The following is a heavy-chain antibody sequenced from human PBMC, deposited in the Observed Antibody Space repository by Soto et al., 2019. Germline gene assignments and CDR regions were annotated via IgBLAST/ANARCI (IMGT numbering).Heavy chain of an antibody. CDR3: ARDSGYTVSFDY. V-gene: IGHV6-1*01. Sequence: SQTLSLTCVLSGDRVSSNSASWNWIRQSPSRGLEWLGRTYYRSKWYNDYAESVKSRITINPDTSKNQFTLQLNAVTPEGTAVYDCARDSGYTVSFDYWGQGTLVAVCS. CDR1: GDRVSSNSAS. D-gene: IGHD3-22*01. J-gene: IGHJ4*02. CDR2: TYYRSKWYN.